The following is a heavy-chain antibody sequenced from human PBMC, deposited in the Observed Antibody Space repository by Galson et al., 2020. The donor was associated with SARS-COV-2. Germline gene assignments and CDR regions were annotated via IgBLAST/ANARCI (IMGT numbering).Heavy chain of an antibody. CDR1: GFALSTSA. J-gene: IGHJ4*02. CDR2: ISYDGTTK. Sequence: QLGESLKISCAASGFALSTSAMHWVRQAPGKGLEWVAIISYDGTTKYNSDSVKGRFTISRDISTNTLYLQMNSLRPEDTAVYYCARETDDHTSSLYDYWGQGARVSVSS. V-gene: IGHV3-30*04. D-gene: IGHD2-2*01. CDR3: ARETDDHTSSLYDY.